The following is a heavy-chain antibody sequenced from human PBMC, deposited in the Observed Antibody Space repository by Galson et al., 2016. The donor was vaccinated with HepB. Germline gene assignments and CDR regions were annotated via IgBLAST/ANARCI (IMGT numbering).Heavy chain of an antibody. D-gene: IGHD2-21*01. CDR1: GLPFSDSY. CDR2: IRNTGNTI. CDR3: ATQLGLIIVPGTFDS. Sequence: SLRLSCAASGLPFSDSYMSWIRQAPGKGLEWISYIRNTGNTIYYADSVKGRFTISRDNAKNSVYLQMHTLRGEDTAVYYCATQLGLIIVPGTFDSWGQGTLVTVSS. V-gene: IGHV3-11*01. J-gene: IGHJ4*02.